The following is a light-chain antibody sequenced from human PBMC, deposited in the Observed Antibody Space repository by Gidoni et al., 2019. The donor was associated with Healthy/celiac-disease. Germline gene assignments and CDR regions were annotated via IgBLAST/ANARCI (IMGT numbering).Light chain of an antibody. CDR3: QQYNNWQRWWT. V-gene: IGKV3-15*01. J-gene: IGKJ1*01. CDR2: GAS. Sequence: EIVMTQSPATLSVSPGERATLSCRASQSVSSNLAWYQQKPGQAPRLLIYGASTRATGIPARFSGSGSGTEFTLTISSLQSEEFAVYYCQQYNNWQRWWTFXQXTKVEIK. CDR1: QSVSSN.